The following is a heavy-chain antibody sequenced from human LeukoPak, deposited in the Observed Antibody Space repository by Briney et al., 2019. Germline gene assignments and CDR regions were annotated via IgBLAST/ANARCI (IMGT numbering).Heavy chain of an antibody. CDR3: ARGPTINETGYFDY. CDR1: GGSFSAYY. CDR2: INHRGDT. D-gene: IGHD1-1*01. J-gene: IGHJ4*03. Sequence: SETLSLTCAVYGGSFSAYYWSWIRQSPGKGLEWIAEINHRGDTNYNPSAKSRVSISVDTSKNQFSLKVTSLTAADTAVYYCARGPTINETGYFDYWGQGTLVTVSS. V-gene: IGHV4-34*01.